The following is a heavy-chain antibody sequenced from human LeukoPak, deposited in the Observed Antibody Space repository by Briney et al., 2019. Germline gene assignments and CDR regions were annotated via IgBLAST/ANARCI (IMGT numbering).Heavy chain of an antibody. CDR2: IYYSGST. CDR3: ARGYYYDSSGYYPFDY. Sequence: SETLSLTCTVSGGSISSYYWSWIRQPPGKGLEWIGYIYYSGSTNYNPSLKSRVTMSVDTSTNQFSLKLSSVTAADTAVYYCARGYYYDSSGYYPFDYWGQGTLVTVSS. CDR1: GGSISSYY. D-gene: IGHD3-22*01. V-gene: IGHV4-59*01. J-gene: IGHJ4*02.